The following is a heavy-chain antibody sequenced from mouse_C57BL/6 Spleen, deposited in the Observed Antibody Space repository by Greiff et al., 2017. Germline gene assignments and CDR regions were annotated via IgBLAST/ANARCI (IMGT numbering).Heavy chain of an antibody. CDR3: ARHEEGVYYDYYAMDY. J-gene: IGHJ4*01. V-gene: IGHV1-62-2*01. CDR1: GYTFTEYT. Sequence: QVHVKQSGAELVKPGASVKLSCKASGYTFTEYTIHWVKQRSGQGLEWIGWFYPGSGSIKYNEKFKDKATLTADKSSSTVYMELSRLTTEDSAVYFCARHEEGVYYDYYAMDYWGQGTSVTVSS. D-gene: IGHD2-1*01. CDR2: FYPGSGSI.